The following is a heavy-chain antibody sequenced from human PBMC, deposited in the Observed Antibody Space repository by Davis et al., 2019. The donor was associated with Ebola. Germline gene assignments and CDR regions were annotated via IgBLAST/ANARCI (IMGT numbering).Heavy chain of an antibody. CDR1: GYTFTSYG. D-gene: IGHD2-21*01. CDR3: ARDLAYCGGDCLP. CDR2: ISAYNGNT. V-gene: IGHV1-18*01. Sequence: AASVKVSCKASGYTFTSYGISWVRQAPGQGLEWMGWISAYNGNTNYAQKLQGRVTMTRDTSTSTVYMELSSLRSEDTAVYYCARDLAYCGGDCLPWGQGTLVTVSS. J-gene: IGHJ4*02.